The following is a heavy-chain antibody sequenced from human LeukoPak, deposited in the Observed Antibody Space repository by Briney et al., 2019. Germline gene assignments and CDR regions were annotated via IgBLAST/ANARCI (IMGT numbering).Heavy chain of an antibody. Sequence: GGSLGLSCAASGFTFSTYDMHWVRQATGKGLEWVSTIGTAGDTYYLDSVKGRFTISRQNAKNSLYLQMNSLRAGDTAIYYCSREGAHDAFDIWGQGTMVSVSS. J-gene: IGHJ3*02. V-gene: IGHV3-13*04. CDR3: SREGAHDAFDI. CDR2: IGTAGDT. CDR1: GFTFSTYD. D-gene: IGHD4/OR15-4a*01.